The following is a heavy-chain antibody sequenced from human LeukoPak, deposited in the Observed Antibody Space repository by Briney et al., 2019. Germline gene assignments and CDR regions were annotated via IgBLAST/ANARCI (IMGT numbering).Heavy chain of an antibody. CDR1: GGSFSGYY. D-gene: IGHD3-3*01. J-gene: IGHJ4*02. V-gene: IGHV4-34*01. CDR2: INHSGST. CDR3: ARHGLTYYDFWSGPGYFDY. Sequence: PSETLSLTCAVYGGSFSGYYWSWIRQPPGKGLEWIGEINHSGSTNYNPSLKSRVTISVDTSKNQFSLKLSSVTAADTAVYYCARHGLTYYDFWSGPGYFDYWGQGTLVTVSS.